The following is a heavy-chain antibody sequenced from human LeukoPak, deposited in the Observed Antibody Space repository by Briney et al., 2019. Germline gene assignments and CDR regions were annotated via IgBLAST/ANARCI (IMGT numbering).Heavy chain of an antibody. CDR2: ISSSGSTI. D-gene: IGHD3-22*01. J-gene: IGHJ4*02. V-gene: IGHV3-11*04. CDR1: GFTFSDYY. CDR3: ARDDHYYDSSGYYPHPYFDY. Sequence: PGGSLRLSCAASGFTFSDYYMSWIRQAPGKWLEWVSYISSSGSTIYYADSVKGRFTISRDNAKNSLYLQMNSLRAEDTAVYYCARDDHYYDSSGYYPHPYFDYWGQGTLVTVSS.